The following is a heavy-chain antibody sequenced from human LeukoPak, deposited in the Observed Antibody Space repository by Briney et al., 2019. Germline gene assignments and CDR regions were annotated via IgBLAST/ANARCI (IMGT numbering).Heavy chain of an antibody. CDR1: GYSISSGYY. V-gene: IGHV4-38-2*02. CDR2: IYHSGST. Sequence: KPSETLSLTCTVSGYSISSGYYWGWIRQPPGKGLEWIGSIYHSGSTYYNPSLKSRVTISVDTSKNQFSLKLSSVTAADTAVYYCARVGEYDGYWGQGTLVTVSS. J-gene: IGHJ4*02. CDR3: ARVGEYDGY. D-gene: IGHD3-16*01.